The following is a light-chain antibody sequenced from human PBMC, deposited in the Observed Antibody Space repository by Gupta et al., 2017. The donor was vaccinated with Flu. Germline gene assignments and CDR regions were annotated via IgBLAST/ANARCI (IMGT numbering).Light chain of an antibody. Sequence: SVVTQQPSLPVSHRGTMSLTWALTAGSVSSNNYPSWYRQTPGQAPRTLIYDTDSRASGVSDRFSGSVVGNKAALTITGVQADDESDYFCILFVEPGTWLFGGGTKLTVL. CDR3: ILFVEPGTWL. V-gene: IGLV8-61*01. J-gene: IGLJ2*01. CDR2: DTD. CDR1: AGSVSSNNY.